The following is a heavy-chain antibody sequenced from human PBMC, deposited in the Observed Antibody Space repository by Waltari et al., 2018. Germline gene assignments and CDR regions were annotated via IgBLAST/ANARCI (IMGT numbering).Heavy chain of an antibody. V-gene: IGHV1-18*01. J-gene: IGHJ3*02. D-gene: IGHD3-3*01. CDR2: ISAYNGNT. Sequence: QVQLVQSGAEVKKPGASVKVSCKASGYTFTSSGIRWVRQAPGQGLEWMGWISAYNGNTNYAQKLQGRVTMTTDTSTSTAYMELRSLRSDDTAVYYCARVVANYDFWSGYSYGAFDIWGQGTMVTVSS. CDR3: ARVVANYDFWSGYSYGAFDI. CDR1: GYTFTSSG.